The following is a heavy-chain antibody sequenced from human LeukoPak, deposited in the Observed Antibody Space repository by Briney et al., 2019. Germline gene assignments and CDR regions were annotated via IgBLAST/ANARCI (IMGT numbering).Heavy chain of an antibody. Sequence: PGGSLRLSCAASGFTFDDYGMSWVRQAPGKGLEWVSGINWNGGSTGYADSVKGRFTISRDNAKNSLYLQMNSLRADDTAVYYCSTVGRSVRPGHWGQGTLVTVSS. V-gene: IGHV3-20*04. CDR3: STVGRSVRPGH. CDR2: INWNGGST. CDR1: GFTFDDYG. J-gene: IGHJ4*02. D-gene: IGHD6-6*01.